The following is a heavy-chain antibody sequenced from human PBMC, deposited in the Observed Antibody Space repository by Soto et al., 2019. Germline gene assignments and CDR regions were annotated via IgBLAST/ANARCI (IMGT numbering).Heavy chain of an antibody. CDR1: GYTFTSYG. Sequence: QVQLVQSGGEVTKPGASVKVSCKSSGYTFTSYGVSWVRQAPGQGLEWLGWISGYTGNTKQAQKFPDRVTLTTEASTSTADLELRNLRSDDTAVYYCARDRCTTDKCYTHHFDVWGQGTTVTVSS. V-gene: IGHV1-18*04. CDR3: ARDRCTTDKCYTHHFDV. CDR2: ISGYTGNT. D-gene: IGHD2-8*01. J-gene: IGHJ6*02.